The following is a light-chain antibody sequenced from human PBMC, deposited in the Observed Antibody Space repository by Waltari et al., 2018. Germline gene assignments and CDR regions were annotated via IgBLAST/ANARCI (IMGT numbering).Light chain of an antibody. CDR1: SSDVGGYNY. Sequence: QSALTQPASVSGSPGQSITISCTGTSSDVGGYNYVSWYQQQPGKAPKLMIYDVSKRPAGVSNRFSGSKSGNTASLTISGLQAEDEADYYCSSYTSSSTFAYVFGTGTKVTVL. CDR3: SSYTSSSTFAYV. V-gene: IGLV2-14*01. J-gene: IGLJ1*01. CDR2: DVS.